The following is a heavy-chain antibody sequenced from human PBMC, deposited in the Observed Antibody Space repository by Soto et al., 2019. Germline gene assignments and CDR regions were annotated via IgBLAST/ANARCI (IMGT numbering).Heavy chain of an antibody. V-gene: IGHV4-30-4*01. D-gene: IGHD6-6*01. CDR1: GDFIGSGDYY. CDR2: IYKTGKT. CDR3: AWGLSSSPGFFDP. Sequence: QVHLQESGPGLLKPSQTLSLTCDVSGDFIGSGDYYWTWIRQPPGKALEYIGYIYKTGKTYYNPSLMCRPFILLDTYKSPCFFRRSSVTAVYSAMYYCAWGLSSSPGFFDPWCHGTLLTVS. J-gene: IGHJ5*02.